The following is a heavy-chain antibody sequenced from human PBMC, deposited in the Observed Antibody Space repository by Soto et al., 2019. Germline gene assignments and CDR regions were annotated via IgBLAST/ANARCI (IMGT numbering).Heavy chain of an antibody. Sequence: PSQTLSLTCAISGDSVSSNSASWNLIRQSPSRGLEWLGRTYYRSKWYNDYAVSVKSRITINPDTSKNQFSLQLNSVTPEDTAVYYCARGRGRRAQARPGSWFDPWGQGTLVTVYS. V-gene: IGHV6-1*01. CDR3: ARGRGRRAQARPGSWFDP. CDR2: TYYRSKWYN. CDR1: GDSVSSNSAS. J-gene: IGHJ5*02. D-gene: IGHD6-6*01.